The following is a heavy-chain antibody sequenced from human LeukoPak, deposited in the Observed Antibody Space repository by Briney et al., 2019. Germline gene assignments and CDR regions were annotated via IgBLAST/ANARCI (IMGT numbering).Heavy chain of an antibody. CDR2: ISGSGGST. J-gene: IGHJ4*02. V-gene: IGHV3-23*01. CDR3: AKGSHQRGLYYFDY. CDR1: GFTFGSYA. Sequence: GGSLRLSCAGSGFTFGSYAMSWVRQAPGKGLEWVSAISGSGGSTYYADSVKGRFTISRDNSKNTLYLQMNSLRAEDTAIYYCAKGSHQRGLYYFDYWGQGTLVTVSS. D-gene: IGHD1-1*01.